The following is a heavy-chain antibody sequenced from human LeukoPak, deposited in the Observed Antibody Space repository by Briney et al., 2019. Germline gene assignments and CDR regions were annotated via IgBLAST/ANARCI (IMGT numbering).Heavy chain of an antibody. D-gene: IGHD3-10*01. J-gene: IGHJ4*02. CDR2: IKQDGSEK. CDR3: ARDAPDMVRGGIDY. Sequence: PGGSLRLSCAASGFTFSSYWMSWVRQAPGKGLEWVANIKQDGSEKYYVDSVKGRFTISRDNAKNSLYLQMNSLRAEDTAVYYCARDAPDMVRGGIDYWGQRTLVTVSS. CDR1: GFTFSSYW. V-gene: IGHV3-7*03.